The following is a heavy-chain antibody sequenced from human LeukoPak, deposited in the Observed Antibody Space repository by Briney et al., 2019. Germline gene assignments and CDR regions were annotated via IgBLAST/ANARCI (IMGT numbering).Heavy chain of an antibody. D-gene: IGHD4-17*01. CDR2: ISAYNGNT. CDR1: GYTFTSYG. V-gene: IGHV1-18*01. CDR3: AREADYGDYEELGYFDY. J-gene: IGHJ4*02. Sequence: RWASVKVSCKASGYTFTSYGISWVRQAPGQGLEWMGWISAYNGNTNYAQKLQGRVTMTTDTSTSTAYMELRSLRSDDTAVYYCAREADYGDYEELGYFDYWGQGTLVTVSS.